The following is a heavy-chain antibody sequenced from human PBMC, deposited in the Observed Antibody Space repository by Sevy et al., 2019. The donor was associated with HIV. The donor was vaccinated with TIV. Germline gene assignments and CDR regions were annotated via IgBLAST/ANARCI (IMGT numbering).Heavy chain of an antibody. D-gene: IGHD5-18*01. J-gene: IGHJ4*02. CDR1: GFTFSVYW. CDR2: MKEDGSEK. V-gene: IGHV3-7*04. Sequence: GGSLRLSCAASGFTFSVYWMSWVRQAPGKGLEWAATMKEDGSEKYYVDSVKRRFTISRDNAKNSLYLQMNSLRAEDTAVYYCVRGGVGGYSYSLDYWGQGTLVTVSS. CDR3: VRGGVGGYSYSLDY.